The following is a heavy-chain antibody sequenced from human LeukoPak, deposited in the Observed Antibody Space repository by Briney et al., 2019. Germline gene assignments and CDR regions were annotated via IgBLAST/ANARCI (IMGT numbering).Heavy chain of an antibody. D-gene: IGHD6-19*01. CDR2: ISPDRNNI. CDR3: ARVALGVAGVLTFDY. CDR1: GFTFSTYS. Sequence: GGSLRLSCAASGFTFSTYSMDWVRQAPGKGLEWVSSISPDRNNIYYADSVKGRFTISRDNAKISLYLQMNSLRADDTAVYYCARVALGVAGVLTFDYWGRGTLVIVSS. J-gene: IGHJ4*02. V-gene: IGHV3-21*01.